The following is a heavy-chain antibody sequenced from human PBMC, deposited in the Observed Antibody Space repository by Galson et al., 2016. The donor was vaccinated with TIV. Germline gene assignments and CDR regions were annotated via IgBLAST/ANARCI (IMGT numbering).Heavy chain of an antibody. D-gene: IGHD3-3*01. CDR1: GYTLSSYY. V-gene: IGHV1-18*01. CDR3: ARIPTKTFDFWSGYDNSFCNDV. J-gene: IGHJ6*04. Sequence: SVKVSCKASGYTLSSYYISWVRQAPGQGLEWLGWISGYNGNKNYAQKFQGRVTMTTDTSTSTAYMELRSLRSDDTAVYYCARIPTKTFDFWSGYDNSFCNDVWGKGTTVIVSS. CDR2: ISGYNGNK.